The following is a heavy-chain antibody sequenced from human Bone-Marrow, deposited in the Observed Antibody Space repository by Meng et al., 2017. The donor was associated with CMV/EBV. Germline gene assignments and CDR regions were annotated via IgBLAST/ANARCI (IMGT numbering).Heavy chain of an antibody. V-gene: IGHV4-39*01. CDR3: ASQAGYGSTWYII. J-gene: IGHJ4*02. Sequence: GSLRLSCTVSGGSISSTSYYWGWIRQPPGNGLEWIGTIYYSVTTYNNPSLKSRVTLAVDTSKNQFSLTLSSVTAADTAVYFCASQAGYGSTWYIIWGQGTLVTVSS. D-gene: IGHD6-13*01. CDR1: GGSISSTSYY. CDR2: IYYSVTT.